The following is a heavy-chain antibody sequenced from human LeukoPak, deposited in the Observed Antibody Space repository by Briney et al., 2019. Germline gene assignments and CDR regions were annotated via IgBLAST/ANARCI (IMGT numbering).Heavy chain of an antibody. Sequence: ASVKVSCKASGYTFTGYYMHWVRQAPGRGLEWMGWINPNSGGTNYTQKFQGRVTMTRDTSISTAYMELSSLRSDDTAVYYCARGGYSGTEKPNDYWGQGTLVTVSS. CDR1: GYTFTGYY. D-gene: IGHD1-26*01. V-gene: IGHV1-2*02. J-gene: IGHJ4*02. CDR3: ARGGYSGTEKPNDY. CDR2: INPNSGGT.